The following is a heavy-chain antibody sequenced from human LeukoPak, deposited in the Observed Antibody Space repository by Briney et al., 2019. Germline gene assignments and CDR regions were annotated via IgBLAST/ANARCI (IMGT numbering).Heavy chain of an antibody. J-gene: IGHJ4*02. D-gene: IGHD3-22*01. CDR3: AKGGGGYYDSSGYLDY. CDR1: GFTFSSYA. V-gene: IGHV3-23*01. CDR2: ISGSGGST. Sequence: GGSLRLSCAASGFTFSSYAMSWVRQAPGKGLEWVSAISGSGGSTYYADSVKGRFTISRDNSKNTLYLQMNSLRAEDTAVYYCAKGGGGYYDSSGYLDYWGQGTLVTVSS.